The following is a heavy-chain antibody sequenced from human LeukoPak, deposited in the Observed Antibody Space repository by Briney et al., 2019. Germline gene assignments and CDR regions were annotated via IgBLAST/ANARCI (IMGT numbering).Heavy chain of an antibody. CDR2: IIPIFGTA. Sequence: KPGGSLRLSCAASGFTFSSYAISWVRQAPGQGLEWMGGIIPIFGTANYAQKFQGRVTITADESTSTAYMELSSLRSEDTAVYYCARVLVYVYGMDVWGQGTTVTVSS. V-gene: IGHV1-69*01. D-gene: IGHD2-8*01. CDR3: ARVLVYVYGMDV. J-gene: IGHJ6*02. CDR1: GFTFSSYA.